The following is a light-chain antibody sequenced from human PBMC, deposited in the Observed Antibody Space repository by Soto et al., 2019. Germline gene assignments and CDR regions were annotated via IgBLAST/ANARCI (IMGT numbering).Light chain of an antibody. Sequence: DIPLTQSPSFLSASVGDRVTITCRASQGISSYLAWYQQKPGKAPKLLIYAASTLQSGVTSRFSGSGSGTEFPLTISSLQPEDFATYYCQQLNSYLLYTFGQGTKLEIK. CDR2: AAS. CDR1: QGISSY. J-gene: IGKJ2*01. V-gene: IGKV1-9*01. CDR3: QQLNSYLLYT.